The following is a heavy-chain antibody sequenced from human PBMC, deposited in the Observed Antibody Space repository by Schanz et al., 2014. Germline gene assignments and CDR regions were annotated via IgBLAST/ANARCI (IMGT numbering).Heavy chain of an antibody. CDR3: AMGGYQLHH. Sequence: VQLVESGGGVVQPGRSLRLSCAGSGFGFDDYAMSWVRQAPGKGLEWVSHINSDGTTTTYADSVKGRFTISRDNAENTLYLQMNSLRVEDTAVYYCAMGGYQLHHWGQGTLVTVSS. CDR2: INSDGTTT. D-gene: IGHD1-7*01. J-gene: IGHJ4*02. CDR1: GFGFDDYA. V-gene: IGHV3-74*02.